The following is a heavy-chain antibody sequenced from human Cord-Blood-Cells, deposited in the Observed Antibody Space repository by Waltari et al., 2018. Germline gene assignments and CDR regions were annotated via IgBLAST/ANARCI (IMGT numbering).Heavy chain of an antibody. V-gene: IGHV4-34*01. CDR1: GGSFSGYY. Sequence: QVQLQQWGAGLLKPSETLSLTCAVYGGSFSGYYWSWIRQPPGKGLEWIGEINHSGSTNYNPSLKSRVTISVDTSKNQVSLKLSSVTAADTAVYYCARGEIYGGNFDYWGQGTLVTVSS. CDR2: INHSGST. D-gene: IGHD4-17*01. J-gene: IGHJ4*02. CDR3: ARGEIYGGNFDY.